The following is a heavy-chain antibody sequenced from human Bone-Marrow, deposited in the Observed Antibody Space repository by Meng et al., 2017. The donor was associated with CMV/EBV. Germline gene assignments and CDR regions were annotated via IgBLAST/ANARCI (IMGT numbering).Heavy chain of an antibody. Sequence: SVKVSCKASGYTFTSYGISWVRQAPGQGLEWMGWINTYNGNTNYAQKVQGRVTMTTDTSTSTAYMELRSLRSDDTAVYYCARGGYYYGSGSYHSLFDYWGQGTLVTVSS. V-gene: IGHV1-18*01. CDR2: INTYNGNT. J-gene: IGHJ4*02. CDR1: GYTFTSYG. CDR3: ARGGYYYGSGSYHSLFDY. D-gene: IGHD3-10*01.